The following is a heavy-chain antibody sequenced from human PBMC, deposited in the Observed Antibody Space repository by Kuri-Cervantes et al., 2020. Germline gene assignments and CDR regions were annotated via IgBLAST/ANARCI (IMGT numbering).Heavy chain of an antibody. V-gene: IGHV4-59*01. CDR1: GGSISSYY. Sequence: SETLSLTCTVSGGSISSYYWSWIRQPPGKGLEWIGYIYYSGSTNYNPSLKSRVTISVDTSKNQFSLKLSSVTAADTAVYYCARGAHMFHYYFDYWGQGTRVTVSS. J-gene: IGHJ4*02. CDR3: ARGAHMFHYYFDY. D-gene: IGHD3-10*02. CDR2: IYYSGST.